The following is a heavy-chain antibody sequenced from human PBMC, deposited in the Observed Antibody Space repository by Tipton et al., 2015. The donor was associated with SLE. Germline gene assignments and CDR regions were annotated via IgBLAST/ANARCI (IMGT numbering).Heavy chain of an antibody. CDR2: IKKDGSDE. J-gene: IGHJ4*02. V-gene: IGHV3-7*01. CDR1: GFTFSSYW. CDR3: ARGGSNSDIFWED. Sequence: SLRLSCAASGFTFSSYWMHWVRQAPGKGLEWVANIKKDGSDEYYVDSVKGRFTVSRDNAKNSLYLQMNSLRVDDTAVYYCARGGSNSDIFWEDWGQGTLVIVSS. D-gene: IGHD6-19*01.